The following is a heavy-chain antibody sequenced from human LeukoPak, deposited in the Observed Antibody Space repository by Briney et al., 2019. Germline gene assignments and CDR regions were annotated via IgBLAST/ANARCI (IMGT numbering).Heavy chain of an antibody. Sequence: ASVKVSRKASGYTFTSYYMHWVRQAPGQGLEWMGIINPSGGSTSYAQKFQGRVTMTRDTSTSTVYMELSSLRSEDTAVYYCARGIVVVPAAMVTSWFDPWGQGTLVTVSS. CDR2: INPSGGST. V-gene: IGHV1-46*01. J-gene: IGHJ5*02. CDR1: GYTFTSYY. CDR3: ARGIVVVPAAMVTSWFDP. D-gene: IGHD2-2*01.